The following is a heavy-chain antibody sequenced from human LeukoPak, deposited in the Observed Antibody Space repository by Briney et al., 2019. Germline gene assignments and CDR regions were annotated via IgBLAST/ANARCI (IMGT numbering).Heavy chain of an antibody. Sequence: PSQTLSLTCTVSGGSISSGGYYWSWIRKHPGKGLEWIGYIYYSGSTYYNPSLKSRVTISVDTSKNQFSLKLSSVTAADTAVYYCARADVLTGYYRTSYYGMDVWGKGTTVTVSS. V-gene: IGHV4-31*03. D-gene: IGHD3-9*01. J-gene: IGHJ6*04. CDR1: GGSISSGGYY. CDR3: ARADVLTGYYRTSYYGMDV. CDR2: IYYSGST.